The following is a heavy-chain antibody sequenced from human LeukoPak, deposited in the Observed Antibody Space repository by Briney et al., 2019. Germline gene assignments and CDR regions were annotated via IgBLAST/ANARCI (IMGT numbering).Heavy chain of an antibody. Sequence: SVKVSCKASGGTFSSYAISWVRQAPGQGLEWMGGIIPIFGTANYAQKFQGRVTITADESTSTAYMELSSLRSEDTAVYYCASAPRIKYYYHYGMDVWGKGTTVTVSS. CDR2: IIPIFGTA. CDR3: ASAPRIKYYYHYGMDV. CDR1: GGTFSSYA. V-gene: IGHV1-69*01. J-gene: IGHJ6*04.